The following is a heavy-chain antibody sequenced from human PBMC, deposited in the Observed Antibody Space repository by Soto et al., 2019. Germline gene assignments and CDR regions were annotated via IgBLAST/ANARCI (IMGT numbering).Heavy chain of an antibody. CDR3: AKEGSPKVSRWDDY. J-gene: IGHJ4*02. V-gene: IGHV3-30*18. CDR2: ISKEGGTQ. Sequence: QVQLAESGGGVVQPGGSLRLSCAASGFTFSDYGIDWIRQAPGKGLEWVAVISKEGGTQNYADSVRGRFTVTRDNSKNILYLQMDSLRPEDTAVYFCAKEGSPKVSRWDDYWGQGTLVTVSS. CDR1: GFTFSDYG. D-gene: IGHD1-26*01.